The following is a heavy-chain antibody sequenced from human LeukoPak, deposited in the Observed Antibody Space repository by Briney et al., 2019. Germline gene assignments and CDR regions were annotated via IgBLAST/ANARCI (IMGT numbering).Heavy chain of an antibody. Sequence: SETLSLTCTVSGGSISSYYWSWIRQPAGKGLEWIGRIYTSGSTNYNPSLKSRVTMSVDTSKNQFSLKLSSVTAADTAVYYCVGGGLLRNFDYWGQGTLVTVSS. CDR2: IYTSGST. D-gene: IGHD3-22*01. CDR1: GGSISSYY. CDR3: VGGGLLRNFDY. J-gene: IGHJ4*02. V-gene: IGHV4-4*07.